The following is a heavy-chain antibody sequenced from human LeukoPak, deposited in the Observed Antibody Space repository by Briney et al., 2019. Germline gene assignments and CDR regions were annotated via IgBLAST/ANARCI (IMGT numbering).Heavy chain of an antibody. CDR2: ISAYNGNT. CDR3: ARVPDGDYLLDY. Sequence: ASVKVSCKASGYTFTSYGISWVRQAPGQGLEWIGWISAYNGNTNYAQKLQGRVTMTTDTSTSTAYMELRSLRSDDTAVYYCARVPDGDYLLDYWGQGTLVTVSS. CDR1: GYTFTSYG. D-gene: IGHD4-17*01. V-gene: IGHV1-18*01. J-gene: IGHJ4*02.